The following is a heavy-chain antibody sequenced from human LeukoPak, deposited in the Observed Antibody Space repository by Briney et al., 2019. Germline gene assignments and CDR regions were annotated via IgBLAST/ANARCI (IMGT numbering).Heavy chain of an antibody. CDR3: ARGVGSGSYFLVPSDYYYGMDV. CDR1: GGSISSYY. V-gene: IGHV4-59*12. J-gene: IGHJ6*02. CDR2: IYYSGST. Sequence: PSETLSLTCTVSGGSISSYYWSWIRQPPGKGLEWIGYIYYSGSTNYNPSLKSRVTISVDTSKNQFSLKLSSVTAADTAVYYCARGVGSGSYFLVPSDYYYGMDVWGQGTTVTVSS. D-gene: IGHD3-10*01.